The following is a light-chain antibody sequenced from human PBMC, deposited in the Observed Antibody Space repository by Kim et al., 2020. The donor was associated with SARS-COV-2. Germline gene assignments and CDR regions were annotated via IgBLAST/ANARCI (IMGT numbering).Light chain of an antibody. V-gene: IGLV2-8*01. J-gene: IGLJ2*01. CDR1: SSDVGAYSY. CDR3: SSYAGSNNVV. Sequence: QSALTQPPSASGPPGQSVAISCTGTSSDVGAYSYVSWYQQHPGKAPKLMIYELDKRPSGVPDRFSGSKSGNTASLTVSGVQAEDEADYYCSSYAGSNNVVFGGGTQLTVL. CDR2: ELD.